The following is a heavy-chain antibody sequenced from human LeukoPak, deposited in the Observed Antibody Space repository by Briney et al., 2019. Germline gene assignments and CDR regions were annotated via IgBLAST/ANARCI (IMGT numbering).Heavy chain of an antibody. Sequence: SETLSLTCTVSGGSISSYYWSWIRQPPGKGLEWIGYIYYSGSTNYNPSLKTRVTMSVDTSKNQFSLKLSSVTAADTAVYYCARQEHGDYDILTGYYYYWGQGTLVTVSS. V-gene: IGHV4-59*08. CDR2: IYYSGST. CDR3: ARQEHGDYDILTGYYYY. D-gene: IGHD3-9*01. J-gene: IGHJ4*02. CDR1: GGSISSYY.